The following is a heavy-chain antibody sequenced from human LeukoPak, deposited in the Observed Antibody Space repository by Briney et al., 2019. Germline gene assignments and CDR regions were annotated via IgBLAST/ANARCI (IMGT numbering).Heavy chain of an antibody. V-gene: IGHV3-23*01. CDR1: GFTFSSYA. Sequence: GGSLRLSCVASGFTFSSYAMSWVRQAPGKGLEWVSGISGSGGSTYYADSVKGRFTISRDNSKNTLFLQMNSLRAEDTAVYYCAKETYSNGWYPYFDYWGQGTLVTVSS. CDR3: AKETYSNGWYPYFDY. D-gene: IGHD6-19*01. J-gene: IGHJ4*02. CDR2: ISGSGGST.